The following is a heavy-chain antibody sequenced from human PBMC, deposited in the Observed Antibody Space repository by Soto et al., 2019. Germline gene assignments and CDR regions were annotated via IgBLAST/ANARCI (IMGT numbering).Heavy chain of an antibody. CDR3: ATYNWNLDAFDI. CDR1: GYTLTELS. CDR2: FDPEDGET. Sequence: ASVKVSCKASGYTLTELSMHWVRQAPGKGLEWMGGFDPEDGETIYAQKFQGRVTMTEDTSTDTAYMELSSLRSEDTAVYYCATYNWNLDAFDIWGQGTMVTVSS. V-gene: IGHV1-24*01. J-gene: IGHJ3*02. D-gene: IGHD1-20*01.